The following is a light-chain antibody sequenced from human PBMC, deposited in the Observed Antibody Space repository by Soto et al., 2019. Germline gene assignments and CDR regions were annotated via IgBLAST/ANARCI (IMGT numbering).Light chain of an antibody. CDR3: QQSYGTPAYS. Sequence: DIPLTQSPSSLSASVGDRVTITCRASQTISNYLDWYQQKPGKAPKLLIYAASILQSGVQSRFSGSGSGTDFTLTMSSLQPEDLATGYCQQSYGTPAYSFGQGTKLEIK. CDR2: AAS. V-gene: IGKV1-39*01. J-gene: IGKJ2*01. CDR1: QTISNY.